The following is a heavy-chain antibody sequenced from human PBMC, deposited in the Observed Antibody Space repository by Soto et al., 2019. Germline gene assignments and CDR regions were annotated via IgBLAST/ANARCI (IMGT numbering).Heavy chain of an antibody. CDR3: AKDRALAVPTSAFDI. V-gene: IGHV3-23*01. CDR2: ISGSGGST. Sequence: EVLLLESGGGLVQPGGSLRLSCAASGFTFSSSAMTWVRQAPGKGLEWVSAISGSGGSTYHADSVKGRFTISRDSSRNTVYLQMNSLRAEDTAVYYCAKDRALAVPTSAFDIWGQGTMVTVSS. CDR1: GFTFSSSA. J-gene: IGHJ3*02. D-gene: IGHD4-17*01.